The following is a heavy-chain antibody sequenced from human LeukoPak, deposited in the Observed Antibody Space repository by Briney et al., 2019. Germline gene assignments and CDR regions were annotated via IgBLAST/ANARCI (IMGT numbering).Heavy chain of an antibody. Sequence: PGRSLRLSCAASGFTFSSYAMHWVRQAPGKGLGWVAVISYDGSNKYYADSVKGRFTISRDNSKNTLYLQMNSLRAEDTAVYYCARDIGSGSYSWFDPWGQGTLVTVSS. V-gene: IGHV3-30*04. CDR2: ISYDGSNK. J-gene: IGHJ5*02. D-gene: IGHD3-10*01. CDR3: ARDIGSGSYSWFDP. CDR1: GFTFSSYA.